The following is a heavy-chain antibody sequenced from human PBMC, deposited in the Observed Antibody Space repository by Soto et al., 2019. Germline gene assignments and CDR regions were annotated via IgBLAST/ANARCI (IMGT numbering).Heavy chain of an antibody. D-gene: IGHD3-22*01. CDR2: ISSSSSYI. CDR3: ARDNLNVVGYWRSPFDY. J-gene: IGHJ4*02. CDR1: GFTFSSYS. Sequence: PGGSLRLSCAASGFTFSSYSMNWVRQAPGKGLEWVSSISSSSSYIYYADSVKGRFTISRDNAKNSLYLQMNSLRAEDTAVYYCARDNLNVVGYWRSPFDYWGQGTLVTVSS. V-gene: IGHV3-21*01.